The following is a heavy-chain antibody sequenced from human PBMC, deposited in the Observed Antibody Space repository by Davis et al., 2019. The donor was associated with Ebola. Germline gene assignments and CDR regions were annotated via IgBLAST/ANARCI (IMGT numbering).Heavy chain of an antibody. D-gene: IGHD6-13*01. J-gene: IGHJ4*02. CDR2: VYYSGST. V-gene: IGHV4-39*01. CDR3: TLEVAAAVVN. CDR1: DDSIRSRGYH. Sequence: SETLSLTCTVSDDSIRSRGYHWGWIRQPPGKGLEWIGSVYYSGSTYYNPSLKSRVTISVDTSRNQFSLRLTSVTAADTAVYYCTLEVAAAVVNWGQGTLVTVSS.